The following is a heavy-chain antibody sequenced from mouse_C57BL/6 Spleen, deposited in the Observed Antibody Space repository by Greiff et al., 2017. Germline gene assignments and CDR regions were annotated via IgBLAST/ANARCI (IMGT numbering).Heavy chain of an antibody. Sequence: QVQLKQPGAELVKPGASVKLSCKASGYTFTSSWMHWVKQRPGQGLEWIGMIHPNSGSTNYNEKFKSKATLTVDKSSSTAYMQLSSLTSEDSSVYYCALIPTLVGEFDYWGQGTTLTVSS. D-gene: IGHD1-1*01. CDR1: GYTFTSSW. CDR3: ALIPTLVGEFDY. J-gene: IGHJ2*01. V-gene: IGHV1-64*01. CDR2: IHPNSGST.